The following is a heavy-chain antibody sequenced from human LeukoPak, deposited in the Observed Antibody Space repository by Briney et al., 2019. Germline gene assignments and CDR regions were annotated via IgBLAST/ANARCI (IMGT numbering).Heavy chain of an antibody. CDR2: IYYSGST. CDR3: ARGYCSGGSCYFFDYYGMDV. D-gene: IGHD2-15*01. V-gene: IGHV4-59*01. J-gene: IGHJ6*02. CDR1: GGSISSYY. Sequence: SETLSLTCTVSGGSISSYYWSWIRQPPGKGLEWIGYIYYSGSTNYNPSLKSRVTISVDTSKNQFSLKLSSVTAADTAVYYCARGYCSGGSCYFFDYYGMDVWGQGTTVTVSS.